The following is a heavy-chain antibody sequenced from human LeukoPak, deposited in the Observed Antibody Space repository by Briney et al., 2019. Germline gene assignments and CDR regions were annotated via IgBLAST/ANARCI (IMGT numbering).Heavy chain of an antibody. CDR2: TYYRSKWYN. CDR3: PRAQGYTSGAWSDAFNI. CDR1: RDCVSRNSAA. J-gene: IGHJ3*02. Sequence: SQTLSLTCAMSRDCVSRNSAAWDWIRQSPSRGLEWLGRTYYRSKWYNDYAVSVKSRITVNPDTSKNQFSLHLNSVTPEDTAAYNGPRAQGYTSGAWSDAFNIWGQGTMVTVSS. D-gene: IGHD6-19*01. V-gene: IGHV6-1*01.